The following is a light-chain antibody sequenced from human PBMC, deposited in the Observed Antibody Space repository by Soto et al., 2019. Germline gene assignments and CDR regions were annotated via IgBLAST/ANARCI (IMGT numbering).Light chain of an antibody. V-gene: IGLV2-14*01. J-gene: IGLJ1*01. Sequence: QSVLTQPASVSGSLGQSITISCTGSSRDVGGDNYVSWYQQQSGKAPELIIHEVSYLPSGGSNRFSGSKSGNTASLTLSARQAQAEADHNRATYTRSRADVSGRGTSDTVL. CDR2: EVS. CDR3: ATYTRSRADV. CDR1: SRDVGGDNY.